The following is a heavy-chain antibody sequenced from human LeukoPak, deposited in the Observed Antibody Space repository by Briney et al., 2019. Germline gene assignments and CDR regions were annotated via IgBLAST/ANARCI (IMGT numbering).Heavy chain of an antibody. Sequence: ASVKVSCKASGYTFSTYCLHWVRQPPGQGLERMEIINPSSRSTPYAQPFEARATQTSDISTSTVCMELSRLRSEDTAVYYCASSDCSGGSCFILDYWGQGTLVTVSS. V-gene: IGHV1-46*01. D-gene: IGHD2-15*01. CDR2: INPSSRST. CDR3: ASSDCSGGSCFILDY. CDR1: GYTFSTYC. J-gene: IGHJ4*02.